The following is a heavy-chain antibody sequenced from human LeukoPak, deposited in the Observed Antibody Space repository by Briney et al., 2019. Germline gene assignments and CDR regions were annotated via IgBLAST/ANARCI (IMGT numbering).Heavy chain of an antibody. D-gene: IGHD5-24*01. J-gene: IGHJ3*02. CDR1: GGTFSSYA. Sequence: SVKVSCKASGGTFSSYAISWVRQAPGQGLEWMGGIIPIFGTANYAQKFQGRVTITADKSTSTAYMELSSLRSEDTAVYYCATPIQPAPADAFDIWGQGTMVTVSS. CDR2: IIPIFGTA. CDR3: ATPIQPAPADAFDI. V-gene: IGHV1-69*06.